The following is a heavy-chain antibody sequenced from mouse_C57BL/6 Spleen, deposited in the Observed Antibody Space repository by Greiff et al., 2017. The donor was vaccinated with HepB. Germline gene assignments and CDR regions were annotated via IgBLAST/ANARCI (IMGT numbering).Heavy chain of an antibody. CDR3: ARGDYYGSNAMDY. V-gene: IGHV1-22*01. CDR2: INPNNGGT. Sequence: EVQLQQSGPELVKPGASVKMSCKASGYTFTDYNMHWVKQSHGKSLEWIGYINPNNGGTSYNQKFKGKATLTVNKSSSTAYMELRSPTSEDAAVYYCARGDYYGSNAMDYWGQGTSVTVSS. CDR1: GYTFTDYN. D-gene: IGHD1-1*01. J-gene: IGHJ4*01.